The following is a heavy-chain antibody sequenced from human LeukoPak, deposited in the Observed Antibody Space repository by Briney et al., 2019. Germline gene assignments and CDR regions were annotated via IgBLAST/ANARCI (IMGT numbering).Heavy chain of an antibody. CDR1: GGSISSYY. V-gene: IGHV4-4*07. D-gene: IGHD1-26*01. J-gene: IGHJ3*02. CDR2: IYTSGST. Sequence: PSDTLSLTCTVSGGSISSYYWSWIRQPAGKGLEWIGRIYTSGSTNYNPSLKSRVTMSVDTSKNQFSLKLSSVTAADTAVYYCARDLPGGATTGSDAFDIWGQGTMVTVSS. CDR3: ARDLPGGATTGSDAFDI.